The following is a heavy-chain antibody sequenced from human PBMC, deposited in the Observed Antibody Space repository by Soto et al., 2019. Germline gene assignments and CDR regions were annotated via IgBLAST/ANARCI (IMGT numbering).Heavy chain of an antibody. CDR2: ISYDGSNK. Sequence: PGGSLRLSCAASGFTFSSYGMHWVRQAPGKGLEWVAVISYDGSNKYYADSVKGRFTISRDNSKNTLYLQMNSLRAEDTAVYYCAKDFKDKTYDILPPPAFDIWGQGTMVTVSS. CDR3: AKDFKDKTYDILPPPAFDI. D-gene: IGHD3-9*01. CDR1: GFTFSSYG. V-gene: IGHV3-30*18. J-gene: IGHJ3*02.